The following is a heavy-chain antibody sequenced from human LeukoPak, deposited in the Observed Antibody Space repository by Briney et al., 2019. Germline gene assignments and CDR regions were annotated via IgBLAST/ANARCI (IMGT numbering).Heavy chain of an antibody. CDR2: IYTSGTT. CDR1: GGSISGYY. D-gene: IGHD1-26*01. CDR3: ARQDSKVGAYTGPYYFDY. V-gene: IGHV4-4*07. Sequence: SETLSLTSTVSGGSISGYYWSWIRQPAGKGLEWIGRIYTSGTTHDNPSLKSRVTMSVDTSKNQVSLKVSSVTAADTAVYYCARQDSKVGAYTGPYYFDYWGQGTLVTVSS. J-gene: IGHJ4*02.